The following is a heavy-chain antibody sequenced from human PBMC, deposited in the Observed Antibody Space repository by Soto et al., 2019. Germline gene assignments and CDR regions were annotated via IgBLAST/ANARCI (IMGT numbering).Heavy chain of an antibody. CDR2: IWYDGSNK. D-gene: IGHD4-17*01. Sequence: QVQLVESGGGVVQPGRSLRLSCAASGFTFSSYGMHWVRQAPGKGLEWVAVIWYDGSNKYYADSVKGRFTISRDNSKNTLYLQMNSLRAEDTAVYYCARVAGDYVPIASDYWGQGTLVTVSS. CDR1: GFTFSSYG. J-gene: IGHJ4*02. V-gene: IGHV3-33*01. CDR3: ARVAGDYVPIASDY.